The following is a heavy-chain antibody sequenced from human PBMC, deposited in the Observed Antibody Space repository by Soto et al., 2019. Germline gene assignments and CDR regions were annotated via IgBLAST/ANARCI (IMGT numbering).Heavy chain of an antibody. D-gene: IGHD1-1*01. CDR2: IYYSGNT. Sequence: SETLSLTWTVSGDPINNYYWSWIRQPPGKGLEWIGYIYYSGNTKYNPSLKSRVTISVDTSKNQFSLRLTSVTAADTAVYYCAKQGGKYGIRSFDPWGQGTLVTVSS. J-gene: IGHJ5*02. CDR3: AKQGGKYGIRSFDP. CDR1: GDPINNYY. V-gene: IGHV4-59*08.